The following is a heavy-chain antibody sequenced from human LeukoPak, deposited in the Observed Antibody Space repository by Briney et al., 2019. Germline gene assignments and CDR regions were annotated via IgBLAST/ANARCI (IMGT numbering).Heavy chain of an antibody. CDR3: ARAPHRGAAADFDY. V-gene: IGHV4-39*07. Sequence: SETLSLTCTVSGGSISSNSYYWGWIRQPPGKGLEWVGTVYYTGSTYYNPSLKSRVTISVDTSKNQFSLKLSSVTAADTAVYYCARAPHRGAAADFDYWGQGTLVTVSS. J-gene: IGHJ4*02. CDR1: GGSISSNSYY. CDR2: VYYTGST. D-gene: IGHD6-13*01.